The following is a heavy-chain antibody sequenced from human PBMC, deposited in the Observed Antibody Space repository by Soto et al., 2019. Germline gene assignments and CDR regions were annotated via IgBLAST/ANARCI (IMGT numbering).Heavy chain of an antibody. D-gene: IGHD4-4*01. J-gene: IGHJ6*02. V-gene: IGHV3-11*06. Sequence: QVQVVESGGGLVEPGGSLRLSCSASGFKFSEYYMNWIRQAPGKGLEWVAYISGGSDFIKYADSVKGRFTISRDNTKNSVYLQLNTLRGEDTAVYYCARDLFSNYVFPYGTDVWGQGTTVAVSS. CDR1: GFKFSEYY. CDR3: ARDLFSNYVFPYGTDV. CDR2: ISGGSDFI.